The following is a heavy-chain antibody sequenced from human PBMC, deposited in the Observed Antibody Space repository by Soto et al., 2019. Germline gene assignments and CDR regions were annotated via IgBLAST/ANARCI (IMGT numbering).Heavy chain of an antibody. CDR3: ATRSSVY. V-gene: IGHV3-23*01. CDR1: GLTFSSYA. J-gene: IGHJ4*02. CDR2: ISGSVGIT. Sequence: PWGALTLSCAASGLTFSSYAMSWVRQAPGKGLEWVSAISGSVGITYYADSVKGRFTISRDNSKNTLYLQMNSLRAEDTAVYYCATRSSVYWDQETLVNVSA. D-gene: IGHD2-2*01.